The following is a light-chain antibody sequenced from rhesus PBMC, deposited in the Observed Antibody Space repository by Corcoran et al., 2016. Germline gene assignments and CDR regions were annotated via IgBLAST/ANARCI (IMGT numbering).Light chain of an antibody. CDR3: QHGYGAPFT. CDR2: KAS. V-gene: IGKV1-74*01. J-gene: IGKJ3*01. Sequence: DIQMTQSPSSLSASVGDRVTITCRASETVNNYLNWYQQKPGKAPKLLSYKASTFQSGVPSRFIGSGSGTDYTFTISSLQPEDVATYYCQHGYGAPFTFGPGTKLDIK. CDR1: ETVNNY.